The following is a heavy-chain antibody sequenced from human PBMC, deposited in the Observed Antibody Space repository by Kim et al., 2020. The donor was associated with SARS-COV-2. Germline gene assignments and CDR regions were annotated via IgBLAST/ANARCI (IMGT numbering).Heavy chain of an antibody. J-gene: IGHJ6*02. V-gene: IGHV4-61*02. CDR3: ARDLALQAGSMDV. Sequence: SETLSLTCSVSGGSINSDVDHWSWIRQPAGKGLEWIGRIYMSGNTNYNPSLQNRLSLSIDTSKNQFSLKLTSVTAADTAVYYCARDLALQAGSMDVWGQGTTVTVSS. CDR2: IYMSGNT. CDR1: GGSINSDVDH. D-gene: IGHD6-13*01.